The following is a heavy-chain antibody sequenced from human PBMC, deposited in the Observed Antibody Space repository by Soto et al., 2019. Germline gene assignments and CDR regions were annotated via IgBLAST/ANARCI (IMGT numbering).Heavy chain of an antibody. J-gene: IGHJ4*02. CDR2: IYSSGSA. CDR1: GGSISSPYDH. Sequence: QLQLQESGPGLLKPSDTLSLTCTVSGGSISSPYDHWGWIRQPPGKGLEWIASIYSSGSAYYNPTLKSXXPXSXATSKDQFYWTLNSVPAADAAVHFCARGGGWRPEYYWGQGTQASVSP. D-gene: IGHD6-19*01. V-gene: IGHV4-39*01. CDR3: ARGGGWRPEYY.